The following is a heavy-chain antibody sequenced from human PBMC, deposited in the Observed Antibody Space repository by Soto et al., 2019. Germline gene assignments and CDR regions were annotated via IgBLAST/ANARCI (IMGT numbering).Heavy chain of an antibody. Sequence: GGSLRLSCAASGFTFSNAWMSWVRQAPGKGLESVGRIKSKTDGWTTDYAAPVKGRFTISRDDSKNTLYLHMNSRKTEDTAVYYCAAYREWGFDYWGQGTLVTVSS. V-gene: IGHV3-15*01. D-gene: IGHD3-3*01. CDR3: AAYREWGFDY. CDR2: IKSKTDGWTT. CDR1: GFTFSNAW. J-gene: IGHJ4*02.